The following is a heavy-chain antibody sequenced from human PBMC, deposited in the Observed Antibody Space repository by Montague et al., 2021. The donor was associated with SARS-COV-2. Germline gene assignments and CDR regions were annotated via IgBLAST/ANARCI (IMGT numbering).Heavy chain of an antibody. CDR2: ISDTGSTI. V-gene: IGHV3-11*01. CDR1: GFTFSDYY. D-gene: IGHD4-23*01. J-gene: IGHJ4*02. CDR3: AKALMTYGGNSPVDH. Sequence: SLRLSCAASGFTFSDYYMNWIRQAPGKGLEWISYISDTGSTIYYADSVKGRFSVSRDNTKNSLYLQMNSPRAENTAVYYCAKALMTYGGNSPVDHWGQGTLVTVSS.